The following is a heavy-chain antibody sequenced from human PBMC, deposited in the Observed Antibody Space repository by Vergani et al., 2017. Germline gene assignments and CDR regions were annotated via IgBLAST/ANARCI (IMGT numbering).Heavy chain of an antibody. Sequence: QVQLQESGPGLVKPSQTLSLTCSVSGDSISSGVYYWNWIRQHPGKGQEWIGYIYSTGSTHHNPSLRSRINMSVDTSKNQFSLKLNSVTAADTAMYYCARLGGYDEGDAFRIGYFDSWGPGILVTVSS. CDR2: IYSTGST. CDR3: ARLGGYDEGDAFRIGYFDS. D-gene: IGHD3-22*01. V-gene: IGHV4-31*03. CDR1: GDSISSGVYY. J-gene: IGHJ4*02.